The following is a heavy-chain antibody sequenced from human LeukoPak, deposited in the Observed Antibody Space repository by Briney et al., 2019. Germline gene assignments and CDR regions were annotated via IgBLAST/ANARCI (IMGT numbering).Heavy chain of an antibody. CDR1: GGSFSGYY. V-gene: IGHV4-34*01. J-gene: IGHJ4*02. CDR3: ARAAPSDFAYCSGGSCYYGVDY. CDR2: INHSGST. D-gene: IGHD2-15*01. Sequence: SETLSLTCAVYGGSFSGYYWSWIRQPPGKGLEWIGEINHSGSTNYNLSLKSRVTISVDTSKNQFSLKLSSVTAADTAVYYCARAAPSDFAYCSGGSCYYGVDYWGQGTLVTVSS.